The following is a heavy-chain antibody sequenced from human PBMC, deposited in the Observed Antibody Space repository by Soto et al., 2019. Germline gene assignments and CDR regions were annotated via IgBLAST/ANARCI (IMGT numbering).Heavy chain of an antibody. CDR1: GFTFSSYG. J-gene: IGHJ6*02. Sequence: QVQLVECGGGVVQPGRSLRLSCAASGFTFSSYGMHWVRQAPGKGLEWVAVISYDGSNKYYADSVKGRFTISRDNSKNTLYLQMNSLRAEDTAVYYCAKDVLRFLEWLAFYGMDVWGQGTTVTVSS. CDR2: ISYDGSNK. V-gene: IGHV3-30*18. CDR3: AKDVLRFLEWLAFYGMDV. D-gene: IGHD3-3*01.